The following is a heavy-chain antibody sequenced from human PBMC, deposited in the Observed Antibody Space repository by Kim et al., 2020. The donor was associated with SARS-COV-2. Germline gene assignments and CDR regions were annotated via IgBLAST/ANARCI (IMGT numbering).Heavy chain of an antibody. CDR3: ARGDTIFGVVINAFDI. V-gene: IGHV4-31*02. J-gene: IGHJ3*02. D-gene: IGHD3-3*01. Sequence: PSSRSRFTISVDTSKNPFSLKLSSVTAADTAVYYCARGDTIFGVVINAFDIWGQGTMVTVSS.